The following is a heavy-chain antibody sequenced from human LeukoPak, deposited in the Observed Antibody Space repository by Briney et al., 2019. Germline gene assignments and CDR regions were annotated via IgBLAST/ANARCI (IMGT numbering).Heavy chain of an antibody. CDR1: GYTLTGYY. Sequence: ASVKVSCKASGYTLTGYYMHWVRQAPGQGLEWMGWINPNSGGTNYAQKFQGWVTMTRDTSISTAYMELSRLRSDDTAVYYCARAAGGGYDYFDYWGQGTLVTVSS. J-gene: IGHJ4*02. D-gene: IGHD3-16*01. V-gene: IGHV1-2*04. CDR2: INPNSGGT. CDR3: ARAAGGGYDYFDY.